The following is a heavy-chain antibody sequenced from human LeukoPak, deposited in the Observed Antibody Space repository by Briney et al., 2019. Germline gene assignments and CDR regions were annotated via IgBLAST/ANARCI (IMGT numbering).Heavy chain of an antibody. CDR3: AKGRTYYDFSLDV. CDR2: ISGSGGST. D-gene: IGHD3-3*01. J-gene: IGHJ6*04. Sequence: GGSLRLSCAASGFTFSSYAMSWLRQAPGKGLEWVSAISGSGGSTYYADSVKGRFTISRDNSKNTLYLQMNSLRAEDTAVYYCAKGRTYYDFSLDVWGKGTTVTVSS. CDR1: GFTFSSYA. V-gene: IGHV3-23*01.